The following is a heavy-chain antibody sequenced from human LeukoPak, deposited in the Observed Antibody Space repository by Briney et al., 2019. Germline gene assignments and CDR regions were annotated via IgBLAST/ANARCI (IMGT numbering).Heavy chain of an antibody. D-gene: IGHD5-24*01. CDR1: GLTFSNYA. V-gene: IGHV3-23*01. Sequence: GGSLRLSCAVSGLTFSNYAMSWVRQAPGKGLEWVSAISGSGGSTYYADSVKGRFTISRDNSKNTLYLQMNSLRAEDTAVYYCARGGEMATPKHPFDYWGQGTLVTVSS. J-gene: IGHJ4*02. CDR2: ISGSGGST. CDR3: ARGGEMATPKHPFDY.